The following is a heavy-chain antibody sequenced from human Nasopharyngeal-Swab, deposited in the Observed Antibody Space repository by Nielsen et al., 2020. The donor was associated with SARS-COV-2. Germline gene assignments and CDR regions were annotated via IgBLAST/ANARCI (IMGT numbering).Heavy chain of an antibody. D-gene: IGHD6-19*01. Sequence: WIRQPPGKGLEWVGRIKSETDGGTTDYAAPVKGRFTISRDDSKNTLYLQMNSLKTEDTAVYYCTTDLGSSGWYSGVGYWGQGTLVTVSS. CDR2: IKSETDGGTT. V-gene: IGHV3-15*01. CDR3: TTDLGSSGWYSGVGY. J-gene: IGHJ4*02.